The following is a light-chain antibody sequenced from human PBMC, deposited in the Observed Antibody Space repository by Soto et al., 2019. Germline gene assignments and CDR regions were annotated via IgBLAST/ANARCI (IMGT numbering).Light chain of an antibody. Sequence: DIQMTPSPSTLSGSIVDRVTITCRASQTISSWLAWYQQKPGKAPKVLIYDVSSLESGVPSRFSGSGSGTEFTLTINSLQPDDFATYYCQQYNTYSGTFGPGTKVDTK. CDR3: QQYNTYSGT. CDR1: QTISSW. J-gene: IGKJ1*01. CDR2: DVS. V-gene: IGKV1-5*01.